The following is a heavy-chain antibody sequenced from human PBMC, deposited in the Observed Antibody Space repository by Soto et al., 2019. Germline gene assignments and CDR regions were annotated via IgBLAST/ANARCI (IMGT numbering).Heavy chain of an antibody. D-gene: IGHD2-8*01. V-gene: IGHV3-23*01. Sequence: EVQLLESGGGLVQSGGSLRLTCAASGFTFRTYAMSWVRQAPGEGLEWVSGIYGSGGGITYADSVKGRFTISRDNSNNMLYLQRHSLRAEDTAIYYCAKDSQPDGRWPFDHWGQGTLVTVSS. CDR2: IYGSGGGI. J-gene: IGHJ4*02. CDR3: AKDSQPDGRWPFDH. CDR1: GFTFRTYA.